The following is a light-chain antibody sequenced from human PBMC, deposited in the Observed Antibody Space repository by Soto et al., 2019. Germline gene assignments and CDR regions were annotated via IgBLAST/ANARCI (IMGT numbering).Light chain of an antibody. V-gene: IGKV3-20*01. J-gene: IGKJ4*01. CDR3: QRYGSSPLT. CDR2: DAS. Sequence: EIVLTQSPGTLSWSPGERATLSCRASQTVSSNYLAWYKQKPGQAPRLLIYDASSRATGIPDRFSGSGSGTDFTLTISRLEPEDFAVYYCQRYGSSPLTFGGGTKVEI. CDR1: QTVSSNY.